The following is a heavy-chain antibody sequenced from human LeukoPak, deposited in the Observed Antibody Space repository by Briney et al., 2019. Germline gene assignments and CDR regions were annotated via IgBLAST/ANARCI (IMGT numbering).Heavy chain of an antibody. CDR2: ISYDGSNK. V-gene: IGHV3-30*18. CDR1: GFTFSSYS. CDR3: AKDPQPWGGGDYFDY. J-gene: IGHJ4*02. Sequence: GGSLRLSCAASGFTFSSYSMNWVRQAPGKGLEWVTVISYDGSNKYYADSVKGRFTISRDNSKNTLYLQMNNLRVEDTAVYYCAKDPQPWGGGDYFDYWGQGTLVTVSS. D-gene: IGHD2-21*01.